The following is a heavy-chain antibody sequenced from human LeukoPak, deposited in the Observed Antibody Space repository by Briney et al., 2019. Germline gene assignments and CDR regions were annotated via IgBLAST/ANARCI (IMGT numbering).Heavy chain of an antibody. CDR1: GFTFSDYY. Sequence: GGSLRLSCAASGFTFSDYYMSWLRQAPGKGLEWVSYITSSSSYTNHADSVKGRFTISRDHAKNSLYLQMNSLRAEDTAVYYCARDYYGSGSIDYWGQGTLVTVSS. CDR3: ARDYYGSGSIDY. J-gene: IGHJ4*02. V-gene: IGHV3-11*05. D-gene: IGHD3-10*01. CDR2: ITSSSSYT.